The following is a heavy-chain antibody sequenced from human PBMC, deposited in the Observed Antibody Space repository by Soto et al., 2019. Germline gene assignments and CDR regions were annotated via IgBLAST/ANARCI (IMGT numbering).Heavy chain of an antibody. D-gene: IGHD2-21*01. CDR1: GVTFSHYV. CDR3: APQGTIKGAFDC. V-gene: IGHV3-23*01. Sequence: EVQLWESGGGLVQPGGSLRLSCAASGVTFSHYVMNWVRQAPGKGLEWVSATSSSGGTTYYADAVQGRFTISRDNSKNPVYLQRNSLRVDDTAVYYWAPQGTIKGAFDCWGQGTVVTVSS. CDR2: TSSSGGTT. J-gene: IGHJ3*01.